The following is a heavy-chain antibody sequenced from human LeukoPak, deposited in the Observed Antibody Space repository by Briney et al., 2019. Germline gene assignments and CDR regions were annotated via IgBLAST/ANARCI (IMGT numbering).Heavy chain of an antibody. J-gene: IGHJ3*02. D-gene: IGHD4-23*01. CDR1: GGSISSYY. CDR3: ARQDGGNSLGAFDI. Sequence: SETLSLTCTVSGGSISSYYWSWIRQPPGKGLEWIGYIYFSGSTNYNPSLKSRVTISVDTSKNQFSLKLSSVTAADTAVYYCARQDGGNSLGAFDIWGQGTMVTVSS. V-gene: IGHV4-59*08. CDR2: IYFSGST.